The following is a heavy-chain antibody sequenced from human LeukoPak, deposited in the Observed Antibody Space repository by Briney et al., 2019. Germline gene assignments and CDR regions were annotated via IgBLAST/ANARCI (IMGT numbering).Heavy chain of an antibody. CDR1: VFTFSGSE. Sequence: GGSLRLSCVASVFTFSGSEIHCVRQAPGKGLEWGGRIKGKIDGGTTDYATPVKGRFLMSRDDSENTLYLKMNTMKTEDSAVYYCTTDCSNTSCLGDGAFDIWGQGTMATVSS. D-gene: IGHD2-2*01. V-gene: IGHV3-15*01. J-gene: IGHJ3*02. CDR2: IKGKIDGGTT. CDR3: TTDCSNTSCLGDGAFDI.